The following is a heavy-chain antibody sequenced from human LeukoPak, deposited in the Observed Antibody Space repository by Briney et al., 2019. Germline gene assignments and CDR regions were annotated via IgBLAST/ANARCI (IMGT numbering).Heavy chain of an antibody. Sequence: GGSLRLSCAGSGFPFSSHGMNWVRQAPGKGLEWVSGISPGGPTYYADSVKGRFSVSRDDSKNTLYLQMINLRADDTAVYYCAKDGAWLRFDDWGQGILVTVSS. D-gene: IGHD5-12*01. V-gene: IGHV3-23*01. CDR2: ISPGGPT. J-gene: IGHJ4*02. CDR1: GFPFSSHG. CDR3: AKDGAWLRFDD.